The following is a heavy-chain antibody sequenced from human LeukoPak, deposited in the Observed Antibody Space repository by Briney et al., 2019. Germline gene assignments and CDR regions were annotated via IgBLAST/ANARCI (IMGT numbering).Heavy chain of an antibody. CDR3: ARGVGSSYVDWFDP. V-gene: IGHV3-33*01. CDR1: GFTFSSYG. CDR2: IWYDGSNK. Sequence: GRSLRLSCAASGFTFSSYGMHWVRQAPGKGLEWVAVIWYDGSNKYYADSVKGRFTISRDNSKNTLYLRMNSLRAEDTAVYYCARGVGSSYVDWFDPWGQGTLVTVSS. D-gene: IGHD3-16*01. J-gene: IGHJ5*02.